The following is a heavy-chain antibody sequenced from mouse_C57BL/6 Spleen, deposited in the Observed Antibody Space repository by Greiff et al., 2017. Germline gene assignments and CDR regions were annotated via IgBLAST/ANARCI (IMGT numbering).Heavy chain of an antibody. D-gene: IGHD2-4*01. CDR1: GYTFTSYW. CDR2: IDPSDRCT. CDR3: ARSYDYDVDY. V-gene: IGHV1-50*01. J-gene: IGHJ2*01. Sequence: QVQLQQPGAELVKPGASVKLSCKASGYTFTSYWMQWVKQRPGQGLEWIGEIDPSDRCTNYNQKFKGKATLTVDTSSSTAYLQLSSLASEDSAVYYCARSYDYDVDYWGQGTTLTVSS.